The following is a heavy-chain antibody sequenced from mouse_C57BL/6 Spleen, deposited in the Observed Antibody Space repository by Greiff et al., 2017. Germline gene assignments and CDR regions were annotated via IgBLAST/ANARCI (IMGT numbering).Heavy chain of an antibody. V-gene: IGHV1-22*01. CDR1: GYTFTDYN. J-gene: IGHJ3*01. D-gene: IGHD2-4*01. CDR3: ARSEDYDGGGAY. CDR2: INPNNGGT. Sequence: EVQLQQSGPELVKPGASVKMSCKASGYTFTDYNMHWVKQSHGKSLEWIGYINPNNGGTSYNQKFKGKATLTVNKSSSTAYMELRSLTSEESAVYYCARSEDYDGGGAYWGQGTLVTVSA.